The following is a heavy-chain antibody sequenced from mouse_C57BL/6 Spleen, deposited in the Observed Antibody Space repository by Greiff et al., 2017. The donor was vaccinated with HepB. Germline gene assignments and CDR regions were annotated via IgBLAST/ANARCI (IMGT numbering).Heavy chain of an antibody. J-gene: IGHJ2*01. Sequence: EVQVVESGGDLVKPGGSLKLSCAASGFTFSSYGMSWVRQTPDKRLEWVATISSGGSYTYYPDSVKGRVTISRDNAKNTLYMQMSSLKSEDTAMYYCARQDYGSSLYYFDYWGQGTTLTVSS. CDR1: GFTFSSYG. CDR2: ISSGGSYT. CDR3: ARQDYGSSLYYFDY. D-gene: IGHD1-1*01. V-gene: IGHV5-6*01.